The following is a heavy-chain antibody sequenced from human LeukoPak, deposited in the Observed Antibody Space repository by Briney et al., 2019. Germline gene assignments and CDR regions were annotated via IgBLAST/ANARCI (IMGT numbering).Heavy chain of an antibody. CDR1: GFTFSSHN. D-gene: IGHD4-17*01. CDR2: ISTSSTIV. V-gene: IGHV3-48*01. CDR3: ARGNDYGDAFDI. Sequence: GGSLRLSCAASGFTFSSHNMNWVRQAPGKGLEWVSYISTSSTIVYYAESVKGRFTISRDNAKTSLYLQMNSLRAEDTAVYYCARGNDYGDAFDIWGQGTMVTVSS. J-gene: IGHJ3*02.